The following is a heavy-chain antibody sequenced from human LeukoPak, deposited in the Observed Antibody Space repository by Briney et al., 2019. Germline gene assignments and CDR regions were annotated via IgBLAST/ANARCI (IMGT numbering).Heavy chain of an antibody. V-gene: IGHV3-11*04. D-gene: IGHD3-22*01. CDR2: IGLSGSPL. Sequence: PGGSLRLSCAVSGFPFTRFYMSWIRQAPGKGLEWISYIGLSGSPLDYADSVRGRFTISRDNAKNSLYLELNSLRAEDTAVYYCARKDFSSGSFSYWDQGTLVTVSS. CDR1: GFPFTRFY. J-gene: IGHJ4*02. CDR3: ARKDFSSGSFSY.